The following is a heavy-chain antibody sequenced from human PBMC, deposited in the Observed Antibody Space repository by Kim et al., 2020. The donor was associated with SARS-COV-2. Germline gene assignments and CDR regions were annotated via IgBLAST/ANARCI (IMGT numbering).Heavy chain of an antibody. Sequence: GGSLRLSCVASGFTFTTYTMNWVRQAPGKGLEWVSGISGGGGSTYYADPVKGRFTISRDSSKNTLYLQMNSLRVEDTAVYYCAKELMVTTQTTGGDFFDSCGQGTLVTLSS. CDR2: ISGGGGST. J-gene: IGHJ4*02. V-gene: IGHV3-23*01. D-gene: IGHD4-17*01. CDR3: AKELMVTTQTTGGDFFDS. CDR1: GFTFTTYT.